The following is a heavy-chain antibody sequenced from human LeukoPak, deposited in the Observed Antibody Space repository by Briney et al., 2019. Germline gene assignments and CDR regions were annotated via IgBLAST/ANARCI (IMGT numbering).Heavy chain of an antibody. CDR1: DGSINNY. V-gene: IGHV4-59*08. D-gene: IGHD4-11*01. CDR3: ARRRTTGAVTTYGAFDI. J-gene: IGHJ3*02. CDR2: IHYSGST. Sequence: SETLSLTCTVSDGSINNYWTWIRQPPGKGLEWIGCIHYSGSTNYNPSLKSRVTISIGTSKKDFSLKLTSVTAADTAMYYCARRRTTGAVTTYGAFDIWGQGTMVTVSS.